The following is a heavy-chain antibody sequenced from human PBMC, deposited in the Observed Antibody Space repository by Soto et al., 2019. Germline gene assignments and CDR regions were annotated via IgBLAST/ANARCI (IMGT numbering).Heavy chain of an antibody. Sequence: SETLSLTCAVYGGSFSGYYWSWIRQPPGKGLEWIGEINHSGSTNYNPSLKSRVTISVDTSRNQFSLKLSSVTAADTAVYYCARRPSPRRAAAGRYYYYGIDVWGQGTTVTVSS. J-gene: IGHJ6*02. D-gene: IGHD6-13*01. CDR1: GGSFSGYY. CDR3: ARRPSPRRAAAGRYYYYGIDV. V-gene: IGHV4-34*01. CDR2: INHSGST.